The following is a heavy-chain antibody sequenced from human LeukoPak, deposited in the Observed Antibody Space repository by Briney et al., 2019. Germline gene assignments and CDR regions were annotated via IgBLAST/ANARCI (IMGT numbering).Heavy chain of an antibody. J-gene: IGHJ4*02. D-gene: IGHD3-22*01. CDR2: INPSGGST. V-gene: IGHV1-46*01. CDR3: ARDDSSGYVDY. CDR1: GYTFTIYY. Sequence: ASVTVSCKASGYTFTIYYMHWVRQAPGQGLEWMGIINPSGGSTSYAQKFQGRVTMTRDTSTSTVYMELSSLRSEDTAVYYCARDDSSGYVDYWGQGTLVTVSS.